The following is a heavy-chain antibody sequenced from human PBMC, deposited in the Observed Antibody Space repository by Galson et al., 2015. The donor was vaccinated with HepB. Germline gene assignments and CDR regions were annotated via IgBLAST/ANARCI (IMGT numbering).Heavy chain of an antibody. Sequence: SVKVSCKASGYTFTGYYMHWVRQAPGQGLEWMGWINPNSGGTNYAQKFQGGVTITADKSTSTAYMELSSLRSEDTAVYYCARDEGHDYYDSSGYPPRLRSHWGQGTLVTVSS. D-gene: IGHD3-22*01. CDR3: ARDEGHDYYDSSGYPPRLRSH. CDR2: INPNSGGT. V-gene: IGHV1-2*02. J-gene: IGHJ4*02. CDR1: GYTFTGYY.